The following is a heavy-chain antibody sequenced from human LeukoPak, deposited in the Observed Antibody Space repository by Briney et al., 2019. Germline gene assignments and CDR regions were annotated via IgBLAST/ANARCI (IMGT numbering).Heavy chain of an antibody. Sequence: GASVEVSCKASGYSLTSYDINWVRQATGQGLEWMGWLNPNSGYTGYAQKFQGRVTFTRKTSINTAYMELSSLRSEDTAVYFCARGEYYGSGSWGYWGQGTLVTVSS. V-gene: IGHV1-8*03. CDR2: LNPNSGYT. D-gene: IGHD3-10*01. CDR3: ARGEYYGSGSWGY. J-gene: IGHJ4*02. CDR1: GYSLTSYD.